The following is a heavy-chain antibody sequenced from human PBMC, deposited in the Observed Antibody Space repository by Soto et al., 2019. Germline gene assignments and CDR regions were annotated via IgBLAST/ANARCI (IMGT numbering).Heavy chain of an antibody. CDR3: AFRDSSGYSNYYYGMDV. CDR1: GGTFSSYA. Sequence: SVKVSGKASGGTFSSYAISWVRQAALQWLEWMGGIIPIFGTANYAQKFQGRVTITADESTSTAYMELSSLRSEDTAVYYCAFRDSSGYSNYYYGMDVWGQGTTVTVSS. V-gene: IGHV1-69*13. J-gene: IGHJ6*02. CDR2: IIPIFGTA. D-gene: IGHD3-22*01.